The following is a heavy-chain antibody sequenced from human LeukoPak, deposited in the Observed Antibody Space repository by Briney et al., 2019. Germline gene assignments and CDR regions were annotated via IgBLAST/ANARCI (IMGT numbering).Heavy chain of an antibody. CDR1: GGSTSSYY. CDR2: IYYSGST. Sequence: SETLSLTCTVSGGSTSSYYWSWIRQPPGKGLEWIGYIYYSGSTNYNPSLKSRVTISVDTSKNQFSLKLSSVTAADTAVYYCARGRSSWSHLFDYWGQGTLVTVSS. V-gene: IGHV4-59*01. CDR3: ARGRSSWSHLFDY. J-gene: IGHJ4*02. D-gene: IGHD6-13*01.